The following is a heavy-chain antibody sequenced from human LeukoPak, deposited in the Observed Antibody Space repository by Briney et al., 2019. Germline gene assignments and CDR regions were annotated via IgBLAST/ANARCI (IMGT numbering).Heavy chain of an antibody. Sequence: PSETLSLTCAVSGYSISSGYYWGWIRQPPGKGLEWIGSIYHSGSTYYNPSLKSPVTISADTSKNQFSLKLSSVTAADTAVYYCARQRGLEGFDYWGQGTLVTVSS. CDR3: ARQRGLEGFDY. V-gene: IGHV4-38-2*01. CDR2: IYHSGST. D-gene: IGHD1-1*01. J-gene: IGHJ4*02. CDR1: GYSISSGYY.